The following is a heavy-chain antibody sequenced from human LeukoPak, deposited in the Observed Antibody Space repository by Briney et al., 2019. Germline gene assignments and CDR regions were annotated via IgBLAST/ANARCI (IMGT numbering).Heavy chain of an antibody. CDR3: ARDSRLNYYYYMDV. Sequence: ASVKVSCKTSGSTFNDYYIHWVRQAPGQGLEWMGWLNPYSGGTNYAQKFQGRVTMTRDTSISTAYMELSRLRSDDTAVYYCARDSRLNYYYYMDVWGKGTTVTVSS. J-gene: IGHJ6*03. D-gene: IGHD2-8*01. CDR2: LNPYSGGT. V-gene: IGHV1-2*02. CDR1: GSTFNDYY.